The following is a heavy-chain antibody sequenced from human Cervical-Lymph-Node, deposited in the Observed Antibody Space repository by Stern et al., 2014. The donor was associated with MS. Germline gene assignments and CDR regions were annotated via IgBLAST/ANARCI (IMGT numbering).Heavy chain of an antibody. Sequence: DQLVESGAEVKKPVESLKISCRTSGYTFSNFWIGWVRQMPGKGLEGMGVIYPADSYTTYSPSFQGQVTISADESISTAYLQWRSLKASDTAMYYCVRRRDSAGYDTFDLWGQGTMLIVSS. CDR1: GYTFSNFW. CDR2: IYPADSYT. CDR3: VRRRDSAGYDTFDL. J-gene: IGHJ3*01. V-gene: IGHV5-51*01. D-gene: IGHD3-22*01.